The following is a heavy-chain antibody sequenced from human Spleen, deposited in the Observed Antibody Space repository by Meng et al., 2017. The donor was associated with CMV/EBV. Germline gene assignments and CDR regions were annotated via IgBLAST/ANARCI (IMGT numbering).Heavy chain of an antibody. CDR2: ISSSGRAV. CDR1: GFTFSSYT. CDR3: ARSLFDSNDPFDY. D-gene: IGHD3-22*01. V-gene: IGHV3-48*04. J-gene: IGHJ4*02. Sequence: GESLKISCTASGFTFSSYTMNWVRQPPGKGLEWVSYISSSGRAVHYADSLRGRFTVSRDNAKNPLYLQTNSLRADDTAVYYCARSLFDSNDPFDYWGQGAVVTVSS.